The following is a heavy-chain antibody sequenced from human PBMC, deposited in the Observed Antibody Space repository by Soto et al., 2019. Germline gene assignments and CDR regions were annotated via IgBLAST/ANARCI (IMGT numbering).Heavy chain of an antibody. D-gene: IGHD5-12*01. Sequence: QVQLVQSGAEVKKPGASMRVSCETSGYTFTDYYIHWVRQAPGQGLQWMGWINPNSGVTHYAQNFQGWVTMTKDTSINTAYMDLTSLKSDDTAVYYCARGYSGYDPHFDSWGQGTLATVSS. CDR3: ARGYSGYDPHFDS. J-gene: IGHJ4*02. CDR1: GYTFTDYY. V-gene: IGHV1-2*04. CDR2: INPNSGVT.